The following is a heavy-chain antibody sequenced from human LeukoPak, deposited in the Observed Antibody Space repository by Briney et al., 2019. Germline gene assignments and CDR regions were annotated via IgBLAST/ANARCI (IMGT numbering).Heavy chain of an antibody. CDR1: GYTFTSYY. J-gene: IGHJ6*02. CDR3: ARWYCTNGVCGNYYGMDV. CDR2: INPSGGST. Sequence: ASVKVSCKASGYTFTSYYMHWVRQAPGQGLEWMGIINPSGGSTSYAQKFQGRVTMTRDTSTSTVYMELSSLRSEDTAVYYCARWYCTNGVCGNYYGMDVWGQGTTVTVSS. V-gene: IGHV1-46*01. D-gene: IGHD2-8*01.